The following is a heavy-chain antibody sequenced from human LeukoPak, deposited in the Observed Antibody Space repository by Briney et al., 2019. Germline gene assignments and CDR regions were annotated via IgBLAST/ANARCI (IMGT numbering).Heavy chain of an antibody. J-gene: IGHJ4*02. CDR3: AARISYCGGDCSNFDY. D-gene: IGHD2-21*02. CDR2: IDWDDDK. CDR1: GFSLSTSGMR. Sequence: SGPTLVNPTQTLTLTCTFSGFSLSTSGMRVSWIRQPPGKALEWLARIDWDDDKFYRTSLKTRLTIFKDTSKNQVVLTMTNMDPVDTATYYCAARISYCGGDCSNFDYWGQGTLVTVSS. V-gene: IGHV2-70*04.